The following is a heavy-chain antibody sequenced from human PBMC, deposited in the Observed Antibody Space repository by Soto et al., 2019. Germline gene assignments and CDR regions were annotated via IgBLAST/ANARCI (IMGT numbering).Heavy chain of an antibody. CDR1: GFTFSSYS. J-gene: IGHJ4*02. Sequence: GGSLRLSCAASGFTFSSYSMNWVRQAPGKGLEWVSSISSSSSYIYYADSVKGRFTISRDNAKNSLYLQMNSLRAEDTAVYYCARVTESSGWPWYRSTDYWGQGTLVTVSS. CDR2: ISSSSSYI. D-gene: IGHD6-19*01. V-gene: IGHV3-21*01. CDR3: ARVTESSGWPWYRSTDY.